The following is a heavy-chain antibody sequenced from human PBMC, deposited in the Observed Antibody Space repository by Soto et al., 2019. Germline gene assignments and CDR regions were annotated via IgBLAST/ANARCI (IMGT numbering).Heavy chain of an antibody. CDR3: AKAGGAAGTVDYFDY. D-gene: IGHD6-13*01. V-gene: IGHV3-23*01. CDR2: ISGSVGST. J-gene: IGHJ4*02. CDR1: GFTFSNYA. Sequence: GGSLRLSCAASGFTFSNYAMNWVRQSPGKGLEWVSVISGSVGSTYYAGSVKGRFTITRDNSKNTLYLQMNSLRAEDTAVYYCAKAGGAAGTVDYFDYWGQGTLVTVSS.